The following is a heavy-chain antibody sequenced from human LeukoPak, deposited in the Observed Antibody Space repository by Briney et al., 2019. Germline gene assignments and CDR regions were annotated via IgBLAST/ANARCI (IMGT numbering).Heavy chain of an antibody. CDR2: IKQDGREK. CDR3: TGETYYFDY. V-gene: IGHV3-7*04. Sequence: GGSLRPSCAVSGFTFSTFWMSWVRQAPGKGLEWVANIKQDGREKYYVDSVKGRFAISRDNTKNSLYLEMNSLRVEDTAVYYCTGETYYFDYWGQGALVTVSS. CDR1: GFTFSTFW. J-gene: IGHJ4*02.